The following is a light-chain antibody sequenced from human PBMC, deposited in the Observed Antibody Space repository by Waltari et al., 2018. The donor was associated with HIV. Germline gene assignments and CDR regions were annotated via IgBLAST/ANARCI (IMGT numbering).Light chain of an antibody. CDR2: GNS. J-gene: IGLJ2*01. CDR3: QSYDSSLSGSV. Sequence: PGQRVTISCTGSSSNIGAGYDVHWYQQLPGTAPKLLIYGNSNRPSGVPDRFSGSKSGTSASLAITGLQAEDEADYYCQSYDSSLSGSVFGGGTKLTV. CDR1: SSNIGAGYD. V-gene: IGLV1-40*01.